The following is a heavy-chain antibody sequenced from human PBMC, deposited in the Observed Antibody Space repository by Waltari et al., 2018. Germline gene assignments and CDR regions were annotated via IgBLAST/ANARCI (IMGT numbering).Heavy chain of an antibody. Sequence: QVQLVQSGAEVKKPGSPVKVSCKASGGTFSSYAISWVRQAPGQGLEWMGGIIPIFGTANYAQKFQGRVTITADESTSTAYMELSSLRSEDTAVYYCARRGAGYYYGSGSYDWFDPWGQGTLVTVSS. J-gene: IGHJ5*02. CDR3: ARRGAGYYYGSGSYDWFDP. D-gene: IGHD3-10*01. CDR1: GGTFSSYA. V-gene: IGHV1-69*13. CDR2: IIPIFGTA.